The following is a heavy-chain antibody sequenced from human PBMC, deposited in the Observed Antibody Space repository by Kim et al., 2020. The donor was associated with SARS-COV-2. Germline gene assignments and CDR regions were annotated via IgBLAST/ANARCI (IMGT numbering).Heavy chain of an antibody. Sequence: SETLSLTCAVYGGSFSGYYWSWIRQPPGKGLEWIGEINHSGSTNYNPSLKSRVTISVDTSKNQFSLKLSSVTAADTAVYYCARGQTYYYNRGGYYMDVWG. CDR2: INHSGST. V-gene: IGHV4-34*01. D-gene: IGHD3-10*01. CDR3: ARGQTYYYNRGGYYMDV. J-gene: IGHJ6*03. CDR1: GGSFSGYY.